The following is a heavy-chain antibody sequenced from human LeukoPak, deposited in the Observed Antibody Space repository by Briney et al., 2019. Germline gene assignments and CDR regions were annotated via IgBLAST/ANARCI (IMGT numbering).Heavy chain of an antibody. CDR3: ARSGYSSSWYESHLDY. CDR2: ISAYNGNT. CDR1: GYTFASYG. Sequence: ASVKVSCKASGYTFASYGISWVRQAPGQGLEWMGWISAYNGNTNYAQKLQGRVTMTTDTSTSTAYMELRSLRSDDTAVYYCARSGYSSSWYESHLDYWGQGTLVTVSS. D-gene: IGHD6-13*01. J-gene: IGHJ4*02. V-gene: IGHV1-18*01.